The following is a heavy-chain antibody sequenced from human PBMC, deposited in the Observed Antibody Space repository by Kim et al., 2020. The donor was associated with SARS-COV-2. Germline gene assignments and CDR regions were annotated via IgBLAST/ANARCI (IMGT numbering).Heavy chain of an antibody. CDR2: IWYDGSNK. Sequence: GGSLRLSCAASGFTFSRYGMHWVRQAPGKGLEWVAVIWYDGSNKYYADSVKGRFTISRDNSKNMVYLQMNSLRAEDTAVYYCAKELQQLVYNAFDIWGQGTMVTVSS. CDR1: GFTFSRYG. CDR3: AKELQQLVYNAFDI. J-gene: IGHJ3*02. V-gene: IGHV3-33*06. D-gene: IGHD6-13*01.